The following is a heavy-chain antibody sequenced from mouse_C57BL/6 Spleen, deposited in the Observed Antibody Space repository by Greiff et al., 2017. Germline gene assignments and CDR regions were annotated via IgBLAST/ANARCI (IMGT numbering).Heavy chain of an antibody. D-gene: IGHD3-3*01. CDR3: ARGGRDY. V-gene: IGHV1-54*01. J-gene: IGHJ2*01. Sequence: QVQLQQSGAELVRPGTSVKVSCKASGYAFTNYLIEWVKQRPGQGLEWIGVINPGSGGTNYTEKFKGKATLTADKSSSTAYMQLSSLTSEDSAVYFCARGGRDYWGQGTTLTVSS. CDR1: GYAFTNYL. CDR2: INPGSGGT.